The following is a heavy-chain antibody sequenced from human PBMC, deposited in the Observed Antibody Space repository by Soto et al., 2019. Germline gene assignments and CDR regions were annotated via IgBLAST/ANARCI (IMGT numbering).Heavy chain of an antibody. V-gene: IGHV1-18*01. CDR3: ARDHRSGSYYNVTVWGYFDY. D-gene: IGHD3-10*01. CDR2: ISAYNGNT. J-gene: IGHJ4*02. CDR1: GYTFTSYG. Sequence: ASVKVSCKASGYTFTSYGISWVRQAPGQGLEWMGWISAYNGNTNYAQKLQGRVTMTTDTSTSTAYMELRSLRSDDTAVYYCARDHRSGSYYNVTVWGYFDYWGQGTLVTVSS.